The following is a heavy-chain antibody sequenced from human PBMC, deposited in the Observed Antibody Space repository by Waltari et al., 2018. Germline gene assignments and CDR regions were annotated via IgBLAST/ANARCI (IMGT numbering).Heavy chain of an antibody. D-gene: IGHD3-22*01. J-gene: IGHJ3*02. CDR1: GGTFSSYA. CDR3: ASYDSSGFGAFDI. Sequence: QVQLVQSGAEVKKPGSSVKVSCKASGGTFSSYAISWVRQAPGQGLEWMGGITPIFGTANYAQNFQGRVTITADESTSTAYMELSSLRSEDTAVYYCASYDSSGFGAFDIWGQGTMVTVSS. CDR2: ITPIFGTA. V-gene: IGHV1-69*01.